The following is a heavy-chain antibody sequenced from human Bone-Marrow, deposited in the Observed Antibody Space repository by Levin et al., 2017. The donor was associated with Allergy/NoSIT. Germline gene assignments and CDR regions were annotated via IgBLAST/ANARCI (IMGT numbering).Heavy chain of an antibody. CDR3: ARDALAVAGEID. J-gene: IGHJ4*02. CDR2: INPNNGDT. Sequence: ASVKVSCKASGYTFTGFYLSWVRQAPGQGLEWMGWINPNNGDTNFAQEFQGRVTMTRDTSISTAYMELKSLRSDDTAVYYCARDALAVAGEIDWGQGTPVTVSS. D-gene: IGHD6-19*01. V-gene: IGHV1-2*02. CDR1: GYTFTGFY.